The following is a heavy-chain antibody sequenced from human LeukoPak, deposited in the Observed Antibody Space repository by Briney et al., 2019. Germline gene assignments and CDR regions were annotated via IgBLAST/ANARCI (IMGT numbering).Heavy chain of an antibody. Sequence: SETLSLTCAVYGGSFSGYYWSWIRQPPGKGLEWIGEINHSGSTNYNPSLKSRVTISVDTSKNQFSLKLSSVTAADTAVYFCARVTMNWFDPWGQGTLVTVSP. CDR1: GGSFSGYY. CDR2: INHSGST. D-gene: IGHD3-3*01. CDR3: ARVTMNWFDP. V-gene: IGHV4-34*01. J-gene: IGHJ5*02.